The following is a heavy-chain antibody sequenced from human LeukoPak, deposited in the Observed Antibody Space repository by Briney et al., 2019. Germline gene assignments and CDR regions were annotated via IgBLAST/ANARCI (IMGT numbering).Heavy chain of an antibody. CDR1: GGSISSGDYY. CDR2: IYYSGST. D-gene: IGHD3-10*01. Sequence: PSETLSLTCTVSGGSISSGDYYWSWIRQPPGKGLEWIGYIYYSGSTYYNPSLKSRVTISVDTSKNQFSLKLSSVTAADTAVYYCARDRGHFGWFDPWGQGTLVTVSS. J-gene: IGHJ5*02. V-gene: IGHV4-30-4*02. CDR3: ARDRGHFGWFDP.